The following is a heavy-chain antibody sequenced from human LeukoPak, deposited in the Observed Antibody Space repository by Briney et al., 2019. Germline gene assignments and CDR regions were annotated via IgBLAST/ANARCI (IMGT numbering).Heavy chain of an antibody. J-gene: IGHJ4*02. V-gene: IGHV3-33*01. CDR1: GFTFSGYG. CDR2: IWYDGSND. Sequence: GRSLRLSCAASGFTFSGYGMHWVRQAPGKGLEWVAVIWYDGSNDDYADSVKGRFAISRDNSKNTLYLQMNSLRAEDTAVYYCARSIPRYDGSAYYPDYWGQGTLVTVSS. D-gene: IGHD3-22*01. CDR3: ARSIPRYDGSAYYPDY.